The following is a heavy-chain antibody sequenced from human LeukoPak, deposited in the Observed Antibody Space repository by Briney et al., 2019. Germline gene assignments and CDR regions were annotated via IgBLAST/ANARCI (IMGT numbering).Heavy chain of an antibody. V-gene: IGHV3-49*04. CDR2: IRSKAYGETR. Sequence: GGSLRLSCAVSGFTASDYALGWVRQAPGKGLEWVGFIRSKAYGETREYAASVKDRFTISRDESQNIAYLQMNSLKTEDTAVYFCTRGAVVVLLAPRGTDAFDIWGQGTMVTVSS. CDR1: GFTASDYA. J-gene: IGHJ3*02. CDR3: TRGAVVVLLAPRGTDAFDI. D-gene: IGHD2-2*01.